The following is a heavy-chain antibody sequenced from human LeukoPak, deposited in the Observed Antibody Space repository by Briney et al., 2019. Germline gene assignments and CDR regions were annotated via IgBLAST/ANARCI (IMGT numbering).Heavy chain of an antibody. CDR3: ARDQGSGYDY. D-gene: IGHD6-19*01. Sequence: GGSLRLSCAVSGFTFSSSWVHWVRQAPGKGLVWVSHIKTDGSTTAYADSVKGRFTISRDNARNSLYLQMNSLRVDDTAVYYCARDQGSGYDYWGQGTLVTVSS. CDR1: GFTFSSSW. CDR2: IKTDGSTT. V-gene: IGHV3-74*01. J-gene: IGHJ4*02.